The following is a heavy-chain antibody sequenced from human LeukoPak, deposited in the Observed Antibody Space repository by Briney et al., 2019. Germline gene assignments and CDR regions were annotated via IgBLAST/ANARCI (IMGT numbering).Heavy chain of an antibody. D-gene: IGHD6-13*01. CDR3: ARAYSSRWYFNWSDP. Sequence: GESLKISCKGSGYSFTSYWIGWVRQMPGKGMEWMGIIYPGDSDTRYSPSFQGPVTLSTDTSLTTAYLEWASLKPSDPASYFRARAYSSRWYFNWSDPWGQGTLVTVSS. CDR1: GYSFTSYW. J-gene: IGHJ5*02. CDR2: IYPGDSDT. V-gene: IGHV5-51*01.